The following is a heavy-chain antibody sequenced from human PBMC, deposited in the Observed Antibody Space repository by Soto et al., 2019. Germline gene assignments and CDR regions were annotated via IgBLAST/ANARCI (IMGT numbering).Heavy chain of an antibody. CDR1: GFTFSSYE. D-gene: IGHD3-10*01. CDR2: ISSRGSNI. Sequence: SLRLSCAASGFTFSSYEMYWVCQAPGKGLEWVSYISSRGSNIYSADLVKGRFTISRDNAKNSLYLQMNSVRADDTAVYYCARFEVRFSNWLDPWGQGTLVTVSS. CDR3: ARFEVRFSNWLDP. J-gene: IGHJ5*02. V-gene: IGHV3-48*03.